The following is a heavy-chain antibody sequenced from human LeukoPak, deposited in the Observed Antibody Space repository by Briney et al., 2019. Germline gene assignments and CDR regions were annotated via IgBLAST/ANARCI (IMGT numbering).Heavy chain of an antibody. Sequence: PGGSLRLFCAASGSTFSSYAMRWVRQAPGKGLEWVSAISGSGGSTYYAASVKGRFTISGDNSKNTLYLQMNSLRAENTAVYYCAKARFLDFDYWGQGTLVTVSS. CDR1: GSTFSSYA. CDR3: AKARFLDFDY. J-gene: IGHJ4*02. V-gene: IGHV3-23*01. D-gene: IGHD3-3*01. CDR2: ISGSGGST.